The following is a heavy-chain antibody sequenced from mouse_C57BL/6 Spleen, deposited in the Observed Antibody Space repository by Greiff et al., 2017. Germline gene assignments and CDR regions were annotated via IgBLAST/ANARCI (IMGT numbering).Heavy chain of an antibody. V-gene: IGHV1-82*01. D-gene: IGHD4-1*02. CDR2: ISPGDGDT. J-gene: IGHJ2*01. CDR3: ARRRANWDDFDY. Sequence: VQGVESGPELVKPGASVKISCKASGYAFSSSWMNWVKQRPGKGLEWIGRISPGDGDTNYNGKFKGKATLTADKSSSTAYMQLSSLTSEDSAVYFCARRRANWDDFDYWGQGTTLTVSS. CDR1: GYAFSSSW.